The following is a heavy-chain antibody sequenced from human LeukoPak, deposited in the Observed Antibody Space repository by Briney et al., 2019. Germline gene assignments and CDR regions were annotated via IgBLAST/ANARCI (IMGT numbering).Heavy chain of an antibody. Sequence: SETLSLTCAVYGGSFSGYYWSWIRQPPGKGLEWIGEINHSGSTNYNPSLKSRVAISVDTSKNQFSLKLSSVTAADTAVYYCARRRTIFNWFDPWGQGTLVTVSS. D-gene: IGHD3-3*01. CDR3: ARRRTIFNWFDP. J-gene: IGHJ5*02. V-gene: IGHV4-34*01. CDR2: INHSGST. CDR1: GGSFSGYY.